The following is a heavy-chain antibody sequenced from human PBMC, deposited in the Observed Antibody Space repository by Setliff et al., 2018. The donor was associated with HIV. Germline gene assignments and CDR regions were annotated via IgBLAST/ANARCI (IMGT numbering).Heavy chain of an antibody. CDR3: ARDDHYYDNRGYYGNFDY. J-gene: IGHJ4*02. V-gene: IGHV1-24*01. D-gene: IGHD3-22*01. Sequence: ASVKVSCKVSGFTLREVSMHWVRQAPGKGLEWMGYFDPQDGKTIYAQKFQGRVTMTEDTSTYTAYMELGSLRSEDTAVYYCARDDHYYDNRGYYGNFDYWGQGTLVTVSS. CDR1: GFTLREVS. CDR2: FDPQDGKT.